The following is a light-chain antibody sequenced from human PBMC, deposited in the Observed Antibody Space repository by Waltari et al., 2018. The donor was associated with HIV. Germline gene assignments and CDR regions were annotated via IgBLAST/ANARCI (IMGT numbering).Light chain of an antibody. J-gene: IGKJ2*01. V-gene: IGKV3-20*01. CDR2: GAS. Sequence: EIVLTQSPGTLSLSPGERATPSCRASQSVGSSYLAWYRQKPGQAPRLLIYGASSRATGIPDRFSGSGSGTDFSLSISRLEPEDSAVYHCHQYGYSPYTFGQGTKLEIK. CDR3: HQYGYSPYT. CDR1: QSVGSSY.